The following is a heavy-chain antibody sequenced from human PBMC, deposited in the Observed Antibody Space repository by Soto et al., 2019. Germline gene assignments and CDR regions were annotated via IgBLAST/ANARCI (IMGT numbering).Heavy chain of an antibody. CDR2: ISAYNGHT. D-gene: IGHD6-13*01. CDR3: ARDVASAGTTWFDT. J-gene: IGHJ5*02. CDR1: GYTFASYG. Sequence: QVQLVQSGAEVKKPGASVKVSCKASGYTFASYGISWVRQAPGQGLEWMGWISAYNGHTYYPQKLQGRVTMTTDISTSTAYMELRSLSSVDTAVYYRARDVASAGTTWFDTWGQGTLVTVSS. V-gene: IGHV1-18*01.